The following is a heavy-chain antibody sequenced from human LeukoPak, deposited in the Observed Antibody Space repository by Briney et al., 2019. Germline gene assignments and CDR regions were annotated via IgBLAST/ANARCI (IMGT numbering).Heavy chain of an antibody. Sequence: SATLSLTCTVSGGSISSYYWSWIRQPPGKGLERIWYIYYSGCTKYNPSLKCRATISVDTCRHQFSLTMGSVTAAETEVYYCARDLYYYDSSGYSNDAFDIWGQGTMVTVSS. D-gene: IGHD3-22*01. V-gene: IGHV4-59*01. CDR1: GGSISSYY. CDR2: IYYSGCT. J-gene: IGHJ3*02. CDR3: ARDLYYYDSSGYSNDAFDI.